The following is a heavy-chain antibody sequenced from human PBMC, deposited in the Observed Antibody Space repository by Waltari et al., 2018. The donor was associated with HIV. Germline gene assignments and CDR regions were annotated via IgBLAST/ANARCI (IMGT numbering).Heavy chain of an antibody. J-gene: IGHJ4*02. D-gene: IGHD3-3*01. CDR1: GFGFSSYA. CDR2: IVGGGDRS. CDR3: VKGGGYYDSTGNVPFDY. V-gene: IGHV3-23*01. Sequence: GQLLESGGGLVQSGGSLTLSCAASGFGFSSYAMIWVRQGPGRGVELVVAIVGGGDRSYYVDSVKGRFTISRDNSKNTLSLQMNVLRAEDTAVYYCVKGGGYYDSTGNVPFDYWGQGSLVTVSS.